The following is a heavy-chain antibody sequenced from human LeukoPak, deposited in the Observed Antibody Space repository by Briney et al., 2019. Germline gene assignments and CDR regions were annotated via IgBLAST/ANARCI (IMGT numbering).Heavy chain of an antibody. Sequence: SETLSLTCTVSGYSISSGYYWGWIRQPPGKGLEWIGEINHSRSTNYNPSLKSRVTISVDTSKNQFSLKLSSVTAADTAVYYCARAMSSSLFYFDYWGQGTLVTVSS. CDR1: GYSISSGYY. CDR3: ARAMSSSLFYFDY. D-gene: IGHD6-13*01. J-gene: IGHJ4*02. CDR2: INHSRST. V-gene: IGHV4-38-2*02.